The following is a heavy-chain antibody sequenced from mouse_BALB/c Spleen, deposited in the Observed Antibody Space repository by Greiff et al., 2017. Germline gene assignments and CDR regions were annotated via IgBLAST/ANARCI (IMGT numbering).Heavy chain of an antibody. Sequence: DVMLVESGGGLVKPGGSLKLSCAASGFTFSSYAMSWVRQSPEKRLEWVAEISSGGSYTYYPDTVTGRFTISRDNAKNTLYLEMSSLRSEDTAMYYCARGTTGFDYWGQGTTLTVSS. CDR2: ISSGGSYT. J-gene: IGHJ2*01. CDR1: GFTFSSYA. CDR3: ARGTTGFDY. V-gene: IGHV5-9-4*01. D-gene: IGHD1-1*01.